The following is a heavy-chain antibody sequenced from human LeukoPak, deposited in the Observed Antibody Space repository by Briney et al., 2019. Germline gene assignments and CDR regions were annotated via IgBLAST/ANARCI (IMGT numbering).Heavy chain of an antibody. CDR1: GFTFDDYA. Sequence: GGSLRLSCAASGFTFDDYAMHWVRQAPGKGLEWVSGISWNSGSIGYADSVKGRFTISRDNAKNSLYLQLNSLRAEDTALYYCAKARRGAALDYWGQGTLVTVSS. CDR3: AKARRGAALDY. CDR2: ISWNSGSI. D-gene: IGHD2-15*01. J-gene: IGHJ4*02. V-gene: IGHV3-9*01.